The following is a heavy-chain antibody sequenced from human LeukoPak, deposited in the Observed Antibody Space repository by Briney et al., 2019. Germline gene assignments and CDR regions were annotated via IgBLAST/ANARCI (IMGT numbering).Heavy chain of an antibody. D-gene: IGHD1-26*01. Sequence: GGSLSLSCAASGFTFSMYAMGWVRQAPGKGLEWVSTISGRGDETYYADSVKGRFTMSRDNSKNTLYLQMNSLRAEDTAVYYCAKEGGNYPAFDYWGQGTLVTVSS. CDR3: AKEGGNYPAFDY. CDR2: ISGRGDET. V-gene: IGHV3-23*01. CDR1: GFTFSMYA. J-gene: IGHJ4*02.